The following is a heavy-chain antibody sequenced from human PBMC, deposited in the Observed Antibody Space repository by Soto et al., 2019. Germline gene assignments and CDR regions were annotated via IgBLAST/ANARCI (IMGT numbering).Heavy chain of an antibody. CDR3: VRDGVLYDSSAYYFPY. D-gene: IGHD3-22*01. J-gene: IGHJ4*02. CDR2: ITPMFGKP. V-gene: IGHV1-69*01. CDR1: GGTFSRYT. Sequence: QVQLVQSGPEVKKPGSSVKVSCKASGGTFSRYTINWVRQAPGQGLEWMGGITPMFGKPNYAQKFQVGVTITADESTSSGYMELRSLRSDDTAVYYCVRDGVLYDSSAYYFPYWGQGALVAVSS.